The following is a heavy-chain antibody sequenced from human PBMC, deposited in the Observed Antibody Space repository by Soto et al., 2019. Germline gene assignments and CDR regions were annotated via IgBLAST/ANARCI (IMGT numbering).Heavy chain of an antibody. CDR2: IRYDGSNK. V-gene: IGHV3-30-3*01. Sequence: PXGSLTLPCSASGFSFSNYAMHWVRQAPGHGLDRVAVIRYDGSNKYYADSVRGLFTISRDNSKSTLYLQMDNLIIDDTAVYYCARDVGTQLDFWSTAGMVVWGQGTTVTVSS. CDR1: GFSFSNYA. CDR3: ARDVGTQLDFWSTAGMVV. J-gene: IGHJ6*02. D-gene: IGHD3-3*01.